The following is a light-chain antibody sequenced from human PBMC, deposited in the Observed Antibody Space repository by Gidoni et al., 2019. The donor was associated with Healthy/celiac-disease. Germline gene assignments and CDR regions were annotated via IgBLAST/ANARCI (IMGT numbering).Light chain of an antibody. CDR2: EGS. V-gene: IGLV2-23*01. CDR1: SSDVGSYNL. Sequence: QPALTQHASVSGSPGQSITISCTGTSSDVGSYNLVSWYQQHPGKAPKLMIYEGSKRPSGVSNRFSGSKSGNTASLTISGLQAEDEADYYCCSYAGSSTSYVFGTGTKVTVL. J-gene: IGLJ1*01. CDR3: CSYAGSSTSYV.